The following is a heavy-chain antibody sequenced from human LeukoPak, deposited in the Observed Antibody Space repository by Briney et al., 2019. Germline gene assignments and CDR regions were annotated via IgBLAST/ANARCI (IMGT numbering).Heavy chain of an antibody. Sequence: GGSLRLSCAASGFTFRSYWMSWVRQAPGKGLEWVANIKQDGSEKYYVDSVKGRFTISRDNAKNSLYLQMNSLRAEDTAVYYCARESRAMVRGVFDYWGQGTLVTVSS. CDR2: IKQDGSEK. J-gene: IGHJ4*02. CDR1: GFTFRSYW. V-gene: IGHV3-7*01. CDR3: ARESRAMVRGVFDY. D-gene: IGHD3-10*01.